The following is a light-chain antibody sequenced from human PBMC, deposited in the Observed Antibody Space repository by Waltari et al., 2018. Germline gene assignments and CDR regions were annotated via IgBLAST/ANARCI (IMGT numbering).Light chain of an antibody. Sequence: DVQMTQSPSTLSATVAESVTITCRASHTISDWLAWYQQKPVQAPHLLIYKASILESGVPSRFSGSASGTEFTLTISSLQPDDFATYYCQQHHNSPYTFGQGTHLEIK. J-gene: IGKJ2*01. CDR3: QQHHNSPYT. V-gene: IGKV1-5*03. CDR1: HTISDW. CDR2: KAS.